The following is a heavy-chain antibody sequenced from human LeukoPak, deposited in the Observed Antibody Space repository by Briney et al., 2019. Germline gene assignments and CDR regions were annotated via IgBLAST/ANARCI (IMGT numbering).Heavy chain of an antibody. CDR1: GFTFSNSG. J-gene: IGHJ4*02. Sequence: GGSLRLSCAASGFTFSNSGMHWVRQAPGKGLEWVAVISYDTTNKFYADSVKARFTISRDNSKNTLYLQMNSLTAEDTAVYYCAKDQLASCGADCSRWGFDYWGQGTLVTVSS. CDR2: ISYDTTNK. CDR3: AKDQLASCGADCSRWGFDY. V-gene: IGHV3-30*18. D-gene: IGHD2-21*02.